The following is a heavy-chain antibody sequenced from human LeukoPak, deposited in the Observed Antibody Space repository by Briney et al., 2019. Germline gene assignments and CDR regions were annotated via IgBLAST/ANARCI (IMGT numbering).Heavy chain of an antibody. Sequence: GGSLRPSCAASGFTFSNYAMYWVRQAPGKGLEWVALISYAGSNKYYADSVKGRFTISRDNSKNTLYLQMSSLRVEDTAVYYCARDLDRYCSSSSCHSADYWGQGTLVTVSS. J-gene: IGHJ4*02. CDR2: ISYAGSNK. CDR1: GFTFSNYA. D-gene: IGHD2-2*01. V-gene: IGHV3-30-3*01. CDR3: ARDLDRYCSSSSCHSADY.